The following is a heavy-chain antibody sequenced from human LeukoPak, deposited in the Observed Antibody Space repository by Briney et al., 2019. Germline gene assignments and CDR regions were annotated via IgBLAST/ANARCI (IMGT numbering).Heavy chain of an antibody. D-gene: IGHD3-10*01. V-gene: IGHV4-30-4*01. CDR1: GGSISSYY. CDR3: ARESLWFGDS. CDR2: IYYSGST. Sequence: PSETLSLTCTVSGGSISSYYWSWIRQPPGKGLEWIGYIYYSGSTYYNPSLKSRVTISVDTSKNQFSLKLSSVTAADTAVYYCARESLWFGDSWGQGTLVTVSS. J-gene: IGHJ4*02.